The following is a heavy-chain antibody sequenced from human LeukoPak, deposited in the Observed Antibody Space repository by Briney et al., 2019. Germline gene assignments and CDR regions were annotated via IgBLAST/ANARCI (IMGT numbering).Heavy chain of an antibody. D-gene: IGHD2-15*01. CDR2: ISYDGSNK. CDR3: ARDSLLDY. Sequence: PGGSLRLSCAASGFTFSSYAMHWVRQAPGKGLEWVAVISYDGSNKYYADSVKGRFTISRDNSKNTLYLQMDNLRAEDTSVYYCARDSLLDYWGQGTLVTVSS. J-gene: IGHJ4*02. CDR1: GFTFSSYA. V-gene: IGHV3-30-3*01.